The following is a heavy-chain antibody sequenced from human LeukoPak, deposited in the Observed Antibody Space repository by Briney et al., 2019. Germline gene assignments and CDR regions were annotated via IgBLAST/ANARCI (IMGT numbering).Heavy chain of an antibody. V-gene: IGHV5-51*01. CDR2: IYPGDSDT. CDR1: GYSFTSYW. D-gene: IGHD1-1*01. Sequence: GESLKIFWKGSGYSFTSYWIDWVRQMPGKGLELMLNIYPGDSDTRYSTSFQGQVNIPAVKSISTAYLKWRRLMASDTVMYYCARLYRNDVPDAFDIWGQGTMVTVSS. J-gene: IGHJ3*02. CDR3: ARLYRNDVPDAFDI.